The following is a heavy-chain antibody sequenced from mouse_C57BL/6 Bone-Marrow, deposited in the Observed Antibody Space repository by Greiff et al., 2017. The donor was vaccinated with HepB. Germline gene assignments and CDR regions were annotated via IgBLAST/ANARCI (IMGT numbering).Heavy chain of an antibody. CDR1: GYTFTSYW. CDR3: ARGGYGNSHWYFDV. D-gene: IGHD2-1*01. V-gene: IGHV1-55*01. CDR2: IYPGSGST. Sequence: QVQLQQPGAELVKPGASVKMSCKASGYTFTSYWITWVKQRPGQGLEWIGDIYPGSGSTNYNEKFKSKATLTVDTSSSTAYMQLSSLTSEDSAVYYCARGGYGNSHWYFDVWGTGTTFTVSS. J-gene: IGHJ1*03.